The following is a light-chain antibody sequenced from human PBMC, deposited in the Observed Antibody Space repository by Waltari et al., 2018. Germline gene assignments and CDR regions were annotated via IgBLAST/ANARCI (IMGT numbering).Light chain of an antibody. CDR3: HSRDASGSGGA. Sequence: TQDPAVSVAMGQTVRITCQGDSLSSYYASWYQQRPGQAPILVMYAKNSRPSGVPDRFAGSSSDDTASLTITGAQAEDEAYYYCHSRDASGSGGAFGGGTKLTVL. J-gene: IGLJ2*01. V-gene: IGLV3-19*01. CDR1: SLSSYY. CDR2: AKN.